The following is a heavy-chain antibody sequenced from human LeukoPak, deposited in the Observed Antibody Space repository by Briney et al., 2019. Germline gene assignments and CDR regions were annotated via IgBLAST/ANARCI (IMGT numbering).Heavy chain of an antibody. V-gene: IGHV4-59*08. CDR1: GGSISSYY. Sequence: SETLSLTCTVSGGSISSYYWSWIRQPPGKGLEWIGYIYYSGSTNSNPSLKSRVTISVDTSKNQFSLKLSSVTAADTAVYYCARTATPYYYGSGSYYTPSYYFDYWGQGTLVTVSS. D-gene: IGHD3-10*01. J-gene: IGHJ4*02. CDR3: ARTATPYYYGSGSYYTPSYYFDY. CDR2: IYYSGST.